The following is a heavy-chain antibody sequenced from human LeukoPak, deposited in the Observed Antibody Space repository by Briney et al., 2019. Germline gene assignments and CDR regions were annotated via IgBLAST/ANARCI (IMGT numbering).Heavy chain of an antibody. V-gene: IGHV4-34*01. CDR1: GGSFSGYY. CDR2: INHSGST. Sequence: SETLSLTCAVYGGSFSGYYWSWIRQPPGKGLEWIGEINHSGSTNYNPSLKSRVTISVDTSKNQFSLKLSSVTAADTAVYYCARVADLPFDYWGQGTPVTVSS. CDR3: ARVADLPFDY. J-gene: IGHJ4*02.